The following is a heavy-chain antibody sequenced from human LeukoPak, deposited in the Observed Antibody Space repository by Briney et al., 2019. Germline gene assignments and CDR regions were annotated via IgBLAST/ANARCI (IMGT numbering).Heavy chain of an antibody. CDR2: ISWNSGSI. Sequence: AGGSLRLSCVASGFSFTSYAMSWVRQAPGKGLEWVSGISWNSGSIGYADSVKGRFTISRDNAKNSLYLQMNSLRAEDTALYYCAKDMTVGYSGSYPYYYYGMDVWGQGTTVTVSS. CDR1: GFSFTSYA. D-gene: IGHD1-26*01. J-gene: IGHJ6*02. CDR3: AKDMTVGYSGSYPYYYYGMDV. V-gene: IGHV3-9*01.